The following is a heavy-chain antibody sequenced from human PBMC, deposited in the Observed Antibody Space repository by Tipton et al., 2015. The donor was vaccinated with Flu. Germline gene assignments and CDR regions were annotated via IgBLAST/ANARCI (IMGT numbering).Heavy chain of an antibody. CDR2: MYTSGST. CDR1: GGSIRSYY. Sequence: TLSLTCTVSGGSIRSYYWSWIRQPAGKGLEWIGRMYTSGSTNDNPSPKSRVTMSLDTSKNQSSLKLTSVTAADTAVYYCAREMYGSGSWGGYYYYGMDVWGQGTAVTVSS. CDR3: AREMYGSGSWGGYYYYGMDV. V-gene: IGHV4-4*07. J-gene: IGHJ6*02. D-gene: IGHD3-10*01.